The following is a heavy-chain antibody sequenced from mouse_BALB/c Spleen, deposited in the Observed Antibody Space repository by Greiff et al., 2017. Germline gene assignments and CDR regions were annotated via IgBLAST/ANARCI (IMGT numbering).Heavy chain of an antibody. J-gene: IGHJ1*01. CDR3: ARDGGYGSSYWYFDV. V-gene: IGHV2-9*02. CDR1: GFSLTSYG. Sequence: VHLVESGPGLVAPSQSLSITCTVSGFSLTSYGVHWVRQPPGKGLEWLGVIWAGGSTNYNSALMSRLSISKDNSKSQVFLKMNSLQTDDTAMYYCARDGGYGSSYWYFDVWGAGTTVTVSS. CDR2: IWAGGST. D-gene: IGHD1-1*01.